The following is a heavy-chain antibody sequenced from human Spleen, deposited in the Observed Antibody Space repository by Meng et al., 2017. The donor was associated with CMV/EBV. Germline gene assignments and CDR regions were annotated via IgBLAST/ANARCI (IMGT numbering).Heavy chain of an antibody. V-gene: IGHV1-69*05. CDR2: VIPLFAAT. D-gene: IGHD1-26*01. CDR3: ARAPTYSGSRWEGFDP. CDR1: GGTFKSYA. Sequence: SGGTFKSYAVTWVRQAPGQGLEWMGGVIPLFAATNYAQKFQGRVTITTDESTTTAYMELSSLGFEDTAVYYCARAPTYSGSRWEGFDPWGQGTLVTVSS. J-gene: IGHJ5*02.